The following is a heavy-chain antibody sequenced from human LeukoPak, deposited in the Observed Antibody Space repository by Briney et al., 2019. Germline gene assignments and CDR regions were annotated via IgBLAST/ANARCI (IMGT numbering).Heavy chain of an antibody. CDR1: GGTFSSYA. V-gene: IGHV1-69*06. CDR2: IIPICGTA. CDR3: ARDRNRDFWSGYYNLDY. D-gene: IGHD3-3*01. Sequence: SVKVSCKASGGTFSSYAISWVRQAPGQGLEWMGGIIPICGTANYAQKFQGRVTITADKSTSTAYMELSSLRSEDTAVYYCARDRNRDFWSGYYNLDYWGQGTLVTVSS. J-gene: IGHJ4*02.